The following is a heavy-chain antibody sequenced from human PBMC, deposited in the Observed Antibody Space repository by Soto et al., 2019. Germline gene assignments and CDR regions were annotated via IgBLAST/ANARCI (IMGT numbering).Heavy chain of an antibody. CDR1: GGTFSNFA. J-gene: IGHJ4*02. V-gene: IGHV1-69*01. Sequence: QVQLVQSGAEVKKPGSSVKVSCKASGGTFSNFAINWVRQAPGQGLEWMGGIIPIFGTANYAQKFQGRVTIVADESSSTAYMELSSLRSEDTAVYYCARQTQEMTTKIRTSYFDYWGQGTLVTVSS. D-gene: IGHD4-17*01. CDR3: ARQTQEMTTKIRTSYFDY. CDR2: IIPIFGTA.